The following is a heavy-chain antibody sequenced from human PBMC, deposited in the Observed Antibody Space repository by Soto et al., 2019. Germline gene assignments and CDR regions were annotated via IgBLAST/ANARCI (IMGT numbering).Heavy chain of an antibody. Sequence: QVQLVESGGGVVQPGRSLRLSCAASGFTFSSFAMHWVRQAPGKGLEWVASTSYDGKYKYYADSVRGRFTISRDDSKNTLSLQRNSLRLEDTAVYYCARDLGGDSSSWSFDHWGQGTLVTVSS. V-gene: IGHV3-30*04. D-gene: IGHD6-13*01. CDR3: ARDLGGDSSSWSFDH. CDR2: TSYDGKYK. CDR1: GFTFSSFA. J-gene: IGHJ4*02.